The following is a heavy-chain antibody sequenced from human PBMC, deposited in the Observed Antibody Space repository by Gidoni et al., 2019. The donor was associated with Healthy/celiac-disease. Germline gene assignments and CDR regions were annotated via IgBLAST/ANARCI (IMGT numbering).Heavy chain of an antibody. CDR1: AFTVSSNY. V-gene: IGHV3-53*01. J-gene: IGHJ5*02. Sequence: EVQLVESGGGLSQPGGSLRLSVAASAFTVSSNYMSWVRQAQGKGMEWGSVIYSGGSTYYADTVKGRFTISRDNSKNTLYLQMNSLRAENTAVYYCARDGHCSGGSCYSNWFDPWGQGTLVTVSS. CDR3: ARDGHCSGGSCYSNWFDP. CDR2: IYSGGST. D-gene: IGHD2-15*01.